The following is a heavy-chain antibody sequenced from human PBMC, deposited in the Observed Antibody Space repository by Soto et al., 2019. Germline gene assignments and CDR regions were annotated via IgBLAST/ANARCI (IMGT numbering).Heavy chain of an antibody. CDR3: ATKSYESSGYYYAFDI. D-gene: IGHD3-22*01. CDR1: GGTFSRYA. J-gene: IGHJ3*02. Sequence: SVKVSCKASGGTFSRYAIIWVRQARGEGLEWMGGIIPMFGTANYAQSFQGRVTITADESTSTAYMELSSLTSVDTAVYYCATKSYESSGYYYAFDIWGQGKMVTVSS. CDR2: IIPMFGTA. V-gene: IGHV1-69*13.